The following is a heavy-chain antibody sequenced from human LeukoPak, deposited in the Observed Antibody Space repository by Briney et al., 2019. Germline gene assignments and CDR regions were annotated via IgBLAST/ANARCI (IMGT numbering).Heavy chain of an antibody. CDR1: GGSFSGYY. J-gene: IGHJ4*02. V-gene: IGHV4-34*01. D-gene: IGHD7-27*01. CDR2: INHSGST. Sequence: SETLSLTCAVYGGSFSGYYWSWIRQPPGKGLEWIGEINHSGSTNYNPSLKSRVTISVDTSKNQFSLKLSSVTAADTAVYYCARGLGYWGQGTLVTVSS. CDR3: ARGLGY.